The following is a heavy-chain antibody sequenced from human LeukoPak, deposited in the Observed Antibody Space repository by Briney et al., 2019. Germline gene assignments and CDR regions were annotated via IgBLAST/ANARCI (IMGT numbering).Heavy chain of an antibody. CDR1: GFTFSSYS. J-gene: IGHJ5*02. D-gene: IGHD3-3*01. Sequence: GGSLRLSCAASGFTFSSYSMNWVRQAPGKGLEWVSSISSGSSYIYYADSVKGRFTISRDNAKNSLYLQMNSLRAEDTAVYYCARVNTYYDFWSGLSGWFDPWGQGTLVTVSS. V-gene: IGHV3-21*01. CDR2: ISSGSSYI. CDR3: ARVNTYYDFWSGLSGWFDP.